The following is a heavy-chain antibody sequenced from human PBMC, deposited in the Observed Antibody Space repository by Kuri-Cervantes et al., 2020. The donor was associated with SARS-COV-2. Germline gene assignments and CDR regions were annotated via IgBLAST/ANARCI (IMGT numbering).Heavy chain of an antibody. D-gene: IGHD3-3*01. V-gene: IGHV4-30-2*01. CDR2: IYHSGST. Sequence: SETLSLTCTVSGGSISSGGYYWSWIRQPPGKGLEWIGYIYHSGSTYYNPSLKSRVTISVDTSKNQFSLKLSSVTAADTAVYYCARSVTKDFWSGVDIWGQGTMVTVSS. CDR3: ARSVTKDFWSGVDI. CDR1: GGSISSGGYY. J-gene: IGHJ3*02.